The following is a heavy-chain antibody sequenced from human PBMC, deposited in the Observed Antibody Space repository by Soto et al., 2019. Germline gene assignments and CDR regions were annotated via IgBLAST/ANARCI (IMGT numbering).Heavy chain of an antibody. D-gene: IGHD5-18*01. CDR2: IYYSGST. V-gene: IGHV4-61*01. Sequence: PSETLSLTCTVSGGSVSSGSYYWSWIRQPPGKGLEWIGYIYYSGSTNYNPSLKSRVTISVDTSKNQFSLKLSSVTAADTAVYYCASIVDTAIAYYYYYGMDVWGQGTTVTVSS. J-gene: IGHJ6*02. CDR1: GGSVSSGSYY. CDR3: ASIVDTAIAYYYYYGMDV.